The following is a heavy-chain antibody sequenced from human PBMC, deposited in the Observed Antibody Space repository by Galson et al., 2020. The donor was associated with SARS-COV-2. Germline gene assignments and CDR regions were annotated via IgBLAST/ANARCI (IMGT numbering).Heavy chain of an antibody. Sequence: SVKVSCKAPGGTFSSYAISWVRQAPGQGPEWMGGIITIFGTANYAQKFQGRVTITADESTSTAYMELSSLRSEDTAVYYCAREGSSGWTDYFDYWGQGTLVTVSS. J-gene: IGHJ4*02. CDR3: AREGSSGWTDYFDY. D-gene: IGHD6-19*01. V-gene: IGHV1-69*13. CDR1: GGTFSSYA. CDR2: IITIFGTA.